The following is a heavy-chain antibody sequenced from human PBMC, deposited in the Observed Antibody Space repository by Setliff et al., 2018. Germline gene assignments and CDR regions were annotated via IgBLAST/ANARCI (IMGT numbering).Heavy chain of an antibody. CDR3: ARLGGSSTSGGFYYFYYYMDV. V-gene: IGHV4-38-2*01. D-gene: IGHD2-2*01. Sequence: SETLSLTCAVSGYSISSGYYWGWIRQPPGKGLEWIGSIHHRGSTYYNPSLKSRVTISVDTSKNQFSLNLSSVTAADTAVYYCARLGGSSTSGGFYYFYYYMDVWGKGTTVTVSS. CDR1: GYSISSGYY. CDR2: IHHRGST. J-gene: IGHJ6*03.